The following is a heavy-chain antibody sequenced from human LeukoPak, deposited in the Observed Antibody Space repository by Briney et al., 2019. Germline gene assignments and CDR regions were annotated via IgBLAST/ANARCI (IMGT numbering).Heavy chain of an antibody. CDR2: IYYSGRT. V-gene: IGHV4-59*12. CDR1: GGSISSNY. CDR3: ARRDDI. Sequence: PSETLSLTCTVSGGSISSNYWSWIRQPPGKGPEWIGYIYYSGRTNYNPSPKSRVTISVDTSKNQFSLKLSSVTAADTAVYYCARRDDIWGQGTMVTVSS. J-gene: IGHJ3*02.